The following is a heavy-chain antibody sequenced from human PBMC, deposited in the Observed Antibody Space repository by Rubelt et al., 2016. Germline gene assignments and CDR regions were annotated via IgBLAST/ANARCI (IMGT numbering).Heavy chain of an antibody. CDR3: ARRGDGYPVIAFDI. CDR1: GYSFTSYW. Sequence: EVQLVQSGAEVKKPGESLKISCKGSGYSFTSYWIGWVRQMPGKGLEWMGIIYPGDSDTRYSPSSHSPAPLSATTSFSTAYLQGSSLKASDTAMYYCARRGDGYPVIAFDIWGQGTMVTVSS. CDR2: IYPGDSDT. D-gene: IGHD5-24*01. V-gene: IGHV5-51*01. J-gene: IGHJ3*02.